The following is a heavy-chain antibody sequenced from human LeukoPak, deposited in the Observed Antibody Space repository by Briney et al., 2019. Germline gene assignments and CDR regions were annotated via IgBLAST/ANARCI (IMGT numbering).Heavy chain of an antibody. CDR1: GFTFSSYA. V-gene: IGHV3-21*06. Sequence: PGGSLRLSCAASGFTFSSYAMSWVRQAPGKGLEWVSSITRTSNYIFYTDSVRGRFTISRDNAQNSLYLQMNSLRAEDAAVYYCARDDGGDFNDGFDIWGQGTLVTVSS. CDR2: ITRTSNYI. D-gene: IGHD2-21*02. CDR3: ARDDGGDFNDGFDI. J-gene: IGHJ3*02.